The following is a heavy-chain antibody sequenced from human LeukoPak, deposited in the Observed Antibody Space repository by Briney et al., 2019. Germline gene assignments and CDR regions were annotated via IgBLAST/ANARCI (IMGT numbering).Heavy chain of an antibody. D-gene: IGHD4-17*01. Sequence: GGSLRLSCAASGFTFSSYGMHWVRQAPGKGLEWVAVISYDGSNKYYADSVKGRFTISRDNSKNTLYLQMNSLRAEDTAVYYCAKDRTGWSDPWGQGTLVTVSS. V-gene: IGHV3-30*18. CDR1: GFTFSSYG. J-gene: IGHJ5*02. CDR3: AKDRTGWSDP. CDR2: ISYDGSNK.